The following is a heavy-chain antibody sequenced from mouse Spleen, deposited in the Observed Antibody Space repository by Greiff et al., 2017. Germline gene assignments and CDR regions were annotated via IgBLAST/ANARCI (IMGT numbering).Heavy chain of an antibody. CDR3: ARPFYYYGSSYWYFDV. CDR2: ISSGSSTI. J-gene: IGHJ1*03. D-gene: IGHD1-1*01. CDR1: GFTFSDYG. Sequence: EVHLVESGGGLVKPGGSLKLSCAASGFTFSDYGMHWVRQAPEKGLEWVAYISSGSSTIYYADTVKGRFTISRDNAKNTLFLQMTSLRSEDTAMYYCARPFYYYGSSYWYFDVWGTGTTVTVSS. V-gene: IGHV5-17*01.